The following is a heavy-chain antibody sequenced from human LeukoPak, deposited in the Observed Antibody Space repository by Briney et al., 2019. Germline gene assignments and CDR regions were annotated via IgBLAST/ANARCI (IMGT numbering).Heavy chain of an antibody. J-gene: IGHJ5*02. D-gene: IGHD3-10*01. CDR3: ARDSGTTGEVKFDP. V-gene: IGHV4-4*07. CDR2: IYTSGST. Sequence: SDTLSLPCTVSGDSISSHYWRWIRHPTGKGLECIGRIYTSGSTTYNPSLKSRVTMSVDTSKNQFSLKLSSVTAADTAVYYCARDSGTTGEVKFDPWGQGTLVTVSS. CDR1: GDSISSHY.